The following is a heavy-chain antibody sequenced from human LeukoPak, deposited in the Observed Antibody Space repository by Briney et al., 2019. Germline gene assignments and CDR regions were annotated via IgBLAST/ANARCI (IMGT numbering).Heavy chain of an antibody. CDR2: IIPIFGTP. V-gene: IGHV1-69*05. Sequence: SVKVSCKASGDTFSNYAVSWVRQAPGQGLEWMGGIIPIFGTPNYAQKLQGRVTITMDESTSTAYKELSSLRSEDTAVYYCARGPDNGYYDSSGYQYWGQGTLVTVSS. CDR1: GDTFSNYA. CDR3: ARGPDNGYYDSSGYQY. D-gene: IGHD3-22*01. J-gene: IGHJ4*02.